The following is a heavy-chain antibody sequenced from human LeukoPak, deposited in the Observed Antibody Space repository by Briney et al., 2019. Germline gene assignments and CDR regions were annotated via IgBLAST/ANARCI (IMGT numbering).Heavy chain of an antibody. CDR1: GFVFSSYG. D-gene: IGHD6-13*01. J-gene: IGHJ6*02. V-gene: IGHV3-30*18. CDR3: AKEGSYSSSWWDYYYYGMDV. Sequence: GRSLRLSCAASGFVFSSYGMHWVRQAPGKGLEWVAVISYDGSNKYYADSVKGRFTISRDNSKNTLYLQMNSLRAEDTAVYYCAKEGSYSSSWWDYYYYGMDVWGQGTTVTVSS. CDR2: ISYDGSNK.